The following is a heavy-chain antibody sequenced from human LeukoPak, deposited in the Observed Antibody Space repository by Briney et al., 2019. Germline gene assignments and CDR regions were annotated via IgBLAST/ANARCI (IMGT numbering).Heavy chain of an antibody. CDR1: GFTFSNYW. V-gene: IGHV3-7*01. CDR3: AKDSPFGGN. J-gene: IGHJ4*02. D-gene: IGHD1-26*01. Sequence: PGGSLRLSCAVSGFTFSNYWMSWVRQAPGKGLEWVANIKQDGNTKNYVDSVKGRFTISRDNAKNSLYLQMNSLRAEDTAVYYCAKDSPFGGNWGQGTLVTVSS. CDR2: IKQDGNTK.